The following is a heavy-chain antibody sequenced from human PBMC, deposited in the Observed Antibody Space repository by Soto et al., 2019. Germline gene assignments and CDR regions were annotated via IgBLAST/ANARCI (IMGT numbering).Heavy chain of an antibody. CDR3: VRTAFYVTKSHFEY. D-gene: IGHD2-21*02. J-gene: IGHJ4*02. CDR2: THVSGDT. Sequence: QLQLQESGSGLVKPSQTLSLNCAVSGVSISDGGYSWSWIRQPPGKGLEWIGYTHVSGDTYCNPSLTGRVTQSVDRTNNQFSLSLRSMTAADTPVYYCVRTAFYVTKSHFEYWGQGTLVYVSP. CDR1: GVSISDGGYS. V-gene: IGHV4-30-2*01.